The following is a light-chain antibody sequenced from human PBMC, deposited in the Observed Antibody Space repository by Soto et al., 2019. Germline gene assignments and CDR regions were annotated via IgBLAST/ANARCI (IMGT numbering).Light chain of an antibody. Sequence: QSALTQPASVSGSPGQSITISCTGTSSDVDGYNYVSWYRQHPGRAPKLMIYDVSNRPSGVSNRFSGSKSCNTASLTISGLQAEDEADYYCSSYTRSSTYVFGTGTKVTVL. V-gene: IGLV2-14*01. J-gene: IGLJ1*01. CDR2: DVS. CDR1: SSDVDGYNY. CDR3: SSYTRSSTYV.